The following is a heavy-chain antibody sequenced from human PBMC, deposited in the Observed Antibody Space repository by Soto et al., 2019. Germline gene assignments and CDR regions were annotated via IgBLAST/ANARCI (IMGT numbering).Heavy chain of an antibody. D-gene: IGHD3-3*01. CDR1: GYTFTGYY. CDR2: INPNSGGT. V-gene: IGHV1-2*04. CDR3: ARGGVVTDYYYYYMDV. Sequence: ASVKVSCKASGYTFTGYYMHWVRQAPGQGLEWMGWINPNSGGTNYAQKFQGWVTMTRDTSISTAYMELSRLRSDDTAVYYCARGGVVTDYYYYYMDVWGKGTTVTVSS. J-gene: IGHJ6*03.